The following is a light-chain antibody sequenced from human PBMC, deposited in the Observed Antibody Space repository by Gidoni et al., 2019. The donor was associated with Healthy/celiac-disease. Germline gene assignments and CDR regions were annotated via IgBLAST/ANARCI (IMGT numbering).Light chain of an antibody. V-gene: IGLV2-23*01. CDR2: EGS. Sequence: TQPASVSGSPGQSITISCTGTSSDVGSYNLVSLYQQHPGKAPKLMIYEGSKRPSGVSNRFSGSNSGNTASLTISGLQAEDEADYYCCSYAGSSTPVVFGGGTKLTVL. CDR3: CSYAGSSTPVV. J-gene: IGLJ2*01. CDR1: SSDVGSYNL.